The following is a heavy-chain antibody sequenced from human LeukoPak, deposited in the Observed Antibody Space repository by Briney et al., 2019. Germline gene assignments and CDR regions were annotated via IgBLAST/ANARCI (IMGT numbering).Heavy chain of an antibody. CDR1: GFTFSDYY. CDR3: ARRIIGTSPDY. Sequence: PGGSLRLSCAASGFTFSDYYMSWIRQAPGKGLAWVSYISSSGGTIHYADSVKGRFTISRDNPKNRLFLQMNSLRAEDAAVYYCARRIIGTSPDYWGQGTLVTVSP. V-gene: IGHV3-11*01. CDR2: ISSSGGTI. J-gene: IGHJ4*02. D-gene: IGHD1-20*01.